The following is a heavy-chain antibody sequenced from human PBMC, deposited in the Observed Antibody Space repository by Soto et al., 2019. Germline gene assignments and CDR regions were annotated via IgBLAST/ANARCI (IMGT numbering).Heavy chain of an antibody. Sequence: QVQLVESGGGVVQPGRSLRLSCTASGFSFSNYAMHWVRQAPGKGLQWLGVISYDGVNTYYADSVNGRLTMSRDNSKNSVYLRMNSLIGGDTSVNYCARGDCRGRSYYYAADAFDFWGRGRMVSVSS. V-gene: IGHV3-30-3*01. CDR3: ARGDCRGRSYYYAADAFDF. CDR1: GFSFSNYA. D-gene: IGHD2-15*01. J-gene: IGHJ3*01. CDR2: ISYDGVNT.